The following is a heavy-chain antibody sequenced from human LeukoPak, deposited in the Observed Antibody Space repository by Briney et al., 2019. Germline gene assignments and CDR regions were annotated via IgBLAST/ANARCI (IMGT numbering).Heavy chain of an antibody. J-gene: IGHJ5*02. CDR3: ASSKGWLPNWFDP. Sequence: SETLSLTCTVSGYSISSGYYWGWIRQPPGKGLEWIGSIYHSGSTYYNPSLKSRVTISVDTSKNQFSLKLSSVTAADTAVYYCASSKGWLPNWFDPWGQGTLVTVSS. D-gene: IGHD5-24*01. CDR2: IYHSGST. CDR1: GYSISSGYY. V-gene: IGHV4-38-2*02.